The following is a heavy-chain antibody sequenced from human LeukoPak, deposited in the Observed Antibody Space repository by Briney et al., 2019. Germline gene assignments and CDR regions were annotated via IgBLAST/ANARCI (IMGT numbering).Heavy chain of an antibody. Sequence: GGSLRLSCSASGFTFSSYAMHWVRQAPGKGLEYVSAISSNGGSTYYADSVKGRFTISRDNSKNTLYLQMNSLRAEDTAVYYCSKVGYDYLWGSYRGYSYYGMDVWGQGTTLTVSS. J-gene: IGHJ6*02. D-gene: IGHD3-16*02. V-gene: IGHV3-64*04. CDR2: ISSNGGST. CDR1: GFTFSSYA. CDR3: SKVGYDYLWGSYRGYSYYGMDV.